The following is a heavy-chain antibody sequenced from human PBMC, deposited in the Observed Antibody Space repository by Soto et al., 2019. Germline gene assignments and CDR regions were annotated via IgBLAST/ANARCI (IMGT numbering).Heavy chain of an antibody. CDR1: GFTFSNYG. J-gene: IGHJ4*02. CDR3: ARGRDYLGGDFDY. CDR2: ISYDGSNK. V-gene: IGHV3-30-3*01. Sequence: GGSLRLSCTASGFTFSNYGMHWVRQAPGKGLKWVAVISYDGSNKYYADSVKGRFTISRDNSKNTLYLQMNSLRAEDTAVYYCARGRDYLGGDFDYWGQGTLVTVSS. D-gene: IGHD3-16*01.